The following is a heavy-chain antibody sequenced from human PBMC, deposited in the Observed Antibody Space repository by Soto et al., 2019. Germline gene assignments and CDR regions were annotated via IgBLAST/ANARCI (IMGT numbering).Heavy chain of an antibody. J-gene: IGHJ6*03. CDR3: AARIATVTTYYYYMDV. D-gene: IGHD4-4*01. Sequence: ASVKVSCKASGVTFSSYAISWVRQAPGQGLEWMGGIIPIFGTANYAPKFQGRVTITAAESTSTAYMELSILRSEDTAVYYCAARIATVTTYYYYMDVWGKGTTVTVSS. CDR1: GVTFSSYA. V-gene: IGHV1-69*13. CDR2: IIPIFGTA.